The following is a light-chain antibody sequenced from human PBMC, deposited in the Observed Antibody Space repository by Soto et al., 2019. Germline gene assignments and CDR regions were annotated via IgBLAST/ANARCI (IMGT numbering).Light chain of an antibody. CDR1: QSVSSN. Sequence: EIVMTQSPATVSVSLGERATLSCRAIQSVSSNLAWYQQKPGQAPRLLIYDAYNRATGIPPRFSGSGSGTDFTLTISSLEPEDSAVYYCQQRHMWPITFGQGTRLEIK. CDR2: DAY. J-gene: IGKJ5*01. CDR3: QQRHMWPIT. V-gene: IGKV3-11*01.